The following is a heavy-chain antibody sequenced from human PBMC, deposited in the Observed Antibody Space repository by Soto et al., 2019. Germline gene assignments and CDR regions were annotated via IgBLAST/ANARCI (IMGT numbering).Heavy chain of an antibody. Sequence: GGSLRLSCAASGFTFSSYEMNWVRQAPGKGLEWVSYIRSSGSTIYYADSVKGRFTISRDNTKNSVYLQMNSLRAEDTAVYYCARAGYYDSSGYYSYNYYDMDVWGQGTTVTVSS. CDR2: IRSSGSTI. J-gene: IGHJ6*02. V-gene: IGHV3-48*03. CDR1: GFTFSSYE. CDR3: ARAGYYDSSGYYSYNYYDMDV. D-gene: IGHD3-22*01.